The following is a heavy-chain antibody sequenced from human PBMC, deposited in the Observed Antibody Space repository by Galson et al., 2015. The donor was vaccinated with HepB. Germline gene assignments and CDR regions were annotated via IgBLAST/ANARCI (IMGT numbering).Heavy chain of an antibody. D-gene: IGHD6-13*01. CDR2: ISSSSSYT. CDR1: GFTFSDYY. CDR3: ARAGYSSSWQTHYYYYYMDV. V-gene: IGHV3-11*06. J-gene: IGHJ6*03. Sequence: SLRLSCAASGFTFSDYYMSWVRQAPGKGLEWVSYISSSSSYTNYADSVKGRFTISRDNAKNSLYLQMNSLRAEDTAVYYCARAGYSSSWQTHYYYYYMDVWGKGTTVTVSS.